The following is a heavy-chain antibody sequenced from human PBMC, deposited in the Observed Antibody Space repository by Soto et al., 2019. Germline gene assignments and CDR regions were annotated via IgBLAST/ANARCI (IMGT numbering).Heavy chain of an antibody. D-gene: IGHD3-3*01. J-gene: IGHJ4*02. Sequence: SETLSLTCTVSGGSISSSSYYWGWIRQPPGKGLEWIGSIYYSGSTYYNPSLKSRVTISVDTSKNQFSLKLSSVTAADTAVYYCARLPYDFRSGYSAYYFDYWGQGTLVTVSS. V-gene: IGHV4-39*01. CDR3: ARLPYDFRSGYSAYYFDY. CDR1: GGSISSSSYY. CDR2: IYYSGST.